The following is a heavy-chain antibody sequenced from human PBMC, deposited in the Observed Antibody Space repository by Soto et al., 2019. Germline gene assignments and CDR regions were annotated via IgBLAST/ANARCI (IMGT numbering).Heavy chain of an antibody. CDR3: ARGGYQLLTPLDY. Sequence: SETLSLTCTVSGGSISSYYWSWIRQPPGKGLEWIGYIYYSGSTNYNPSLKSRVTISVDTSKNQFSLKLSSVTAADTAVYYCARGGYQLLTPLDYWGQGTLVTVS. D-gene: IGHD2-2*01. J-gene: IGHJ4*02. CDR2: IYYSGST. CDR1: GGSISSYY. V-gene: IGHV4-59*01.